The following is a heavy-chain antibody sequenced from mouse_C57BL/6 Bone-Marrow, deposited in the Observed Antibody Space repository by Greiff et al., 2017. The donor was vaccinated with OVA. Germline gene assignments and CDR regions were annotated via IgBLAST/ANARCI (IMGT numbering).Heavy chain of an antibody. CDR1: GYTFTDYY. Sequence: LQESGAELVRPGASVKLSCKASGYTFTDYYINWVKQRPGQGLEWIARIYPGSGNTYYNEKFKGKATLTAEKSSSTAYMQLSSLTSEDSAVYFCARAVITTVGYYAMDYWGQGTSVTVSS. D-gene: IGHD1-1*01. CDR3: ARAVITTVGYYAMDY. V-gene: IGHV1-76*01. CDR2: IYPGSGNT. J-gene: IGHJ4*01.